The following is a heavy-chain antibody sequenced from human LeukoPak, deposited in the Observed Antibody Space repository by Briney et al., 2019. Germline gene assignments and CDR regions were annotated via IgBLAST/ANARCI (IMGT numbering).Heavy chain of an antibody. CDR2: INPKSGGT. V-gene: IGHV1-2*02. D-gene: IGHD3-22*01. Sequence: ASVKVSCKASGYTFTGYYMHWVRQAPGQGLEWMGWINPKSGGTNYAQKFQGRVTMTRDTSISTAYMELSRLRSDDTAVYYCASVRAYYYDSSGHTFDYWGQGTLVTVSS. CDR3: ASVRAYYYDSSGHTFDY. CDR1: GYTFTGYY. J-gene: IGHJ4*02.